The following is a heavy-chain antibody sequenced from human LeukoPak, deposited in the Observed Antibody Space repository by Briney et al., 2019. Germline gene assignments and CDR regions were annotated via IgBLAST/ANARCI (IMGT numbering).Heavy chain of an antibody. CDR1: GYTFTRYG. J-gene: IGHJ6*03. CDR3: ARERSGPYYYYYVDV. CDR2: ISAYNGNT. Sequence: ASVKVSCKTSGYTFTRYGISWVRQAPGQGLEWMGWISAYNGNTNYAQKLQGRVTMTTDTSTSTAYMELRSLRSDDTAVYYCARERSGPYYYYYVDVWGKGTTVTVSS. V-gene: IGHV1-18*01. D-gene: IGHD3-3*01.